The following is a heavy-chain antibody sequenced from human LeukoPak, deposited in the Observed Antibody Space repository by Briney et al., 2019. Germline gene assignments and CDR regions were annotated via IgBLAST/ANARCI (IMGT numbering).Heavy chain of an antibody. CDR2: ISGGDGTT. CDR1: GFTFSNYA. CDR3: AKARSLDIAARQNY. J-gene: IGHJ4*02. D-gene: IGHD6-6*01. Sequence: GGSLRLSCAASGFTFSNYAMNWVRQAPGKGLEWVSGISGGDGTTFYADSVKGRFTISRDNSKNTLYLQMNSLRAEDTAVYYCAKARSLDIAARQNYWGQGTLVTVSS. V-gene: IGHV3-23*01.